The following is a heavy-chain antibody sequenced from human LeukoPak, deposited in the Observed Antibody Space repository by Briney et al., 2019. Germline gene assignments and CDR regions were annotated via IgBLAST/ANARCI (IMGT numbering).Heavy chain of an antibody. CDR2: IYTSGST. J-gene: IGHJ3*02. V-gene: IGHV4-61*02. D-gene: IGHD3-22*01. Sequence: PSETLSLTCTVSGGSISSGSYYWSWIRQPAGKGLEWIGRIYTSGSTNYNPSLKSRVTISVDTSKNQFSLKLSSVTAADTAVYYCARVSMDYYDSSGYYHGRLGAFDIWGQGTMVTVSS. CDR3: ARVSMDYYDSSGYYHGRLGAFDI. CDR1: GGSISSGSYY.